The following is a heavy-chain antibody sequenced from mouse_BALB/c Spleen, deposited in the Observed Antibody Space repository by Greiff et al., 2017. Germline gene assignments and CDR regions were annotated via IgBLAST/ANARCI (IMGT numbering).Heavy chain of an antibody. CDR2: IYPGSGST. CDR3: ATGIRPHWYFDV. CDR1: GYNFTSYW. Sequence: QVQLQQPGAELVKPGTSVKLSCKASGYNFTSYWINWVKLRPGQGLEWIGDIYPGSGSTNYNEKFKSKATLTVDTSSSTAYMQLSSLASEDSALYYCATGIRPHWYFDVWGAGTTVTDSS. J-gene: IGHJ1*01. V-gene: IGHV1-55*01. D-gene: IGHD1-2*01.